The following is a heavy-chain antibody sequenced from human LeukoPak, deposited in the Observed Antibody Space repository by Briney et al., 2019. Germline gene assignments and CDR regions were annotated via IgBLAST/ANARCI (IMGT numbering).Heavy chain of an antibody. J-gene: IGHJ4*02. CDR1: GFSFSDYS. Sequence: GGSLRLSCAASGFSFSDYSMTWVRQAPGKGLEWVSYISSSSSYTNYADSVKGRFTISRDNAKNSLYLQMNSLRAEDTAVYYCARKGYSGYDTFDYWGQGTLVTVSS. CDR2: ISSSSSYT. CDR3: ARKGYSGYDTFDY. D-gene: IGHD5-12*01. V-gene: IGHV3-11*06.